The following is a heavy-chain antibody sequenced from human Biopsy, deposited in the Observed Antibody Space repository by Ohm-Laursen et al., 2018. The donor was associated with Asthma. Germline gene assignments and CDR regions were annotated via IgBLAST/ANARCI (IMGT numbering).Heavy chain of an antibody. CDR3: ARTYFDFLTGQVHDAFAM. V-gene: IGHV1-3*01. J-gene: IGHJ3*02. CDR2: INAANGNT. CDR1: GYTFINYA. Sequence: ASAKVSCKASGYTFINYAIHWVRQAPGHSLEWMGWINAANGNTKYSQKFQGRLTISRDTSASTAYMDLSSLRSEDTAVYYCARTYFDFLTGQVHDAFAMWGQGTMVTVSS. D-gene: IGHD3-9*01.